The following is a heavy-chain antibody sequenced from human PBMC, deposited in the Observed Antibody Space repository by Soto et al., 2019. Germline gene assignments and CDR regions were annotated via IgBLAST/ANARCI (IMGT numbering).Heavy chain of an antibody. D-gene: IGHD3-16*01. CDR1: RLTFSAHD. V-gene: IGHV3-33*01. CDR3: AGELRGGAYDMDV. CDR2: IWSDGSRG. J-gene: IGHJ6*02. Sequence: QVQLVESGGGVVQPGTSLRLSCAASRLTFSAHDMHWVRQAPGKGLEWVAIIWSDGSRGFYADSVKGRFTISRDNFKKTLYLQMNRLGAEETAVYYCAGELRGGAYDMDVWGQGTTVTVSS.